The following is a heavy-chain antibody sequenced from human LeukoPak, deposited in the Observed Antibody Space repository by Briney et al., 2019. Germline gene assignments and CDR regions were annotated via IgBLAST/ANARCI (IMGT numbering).Heavy chain of an antibody. CDR2: ISDSGGGT. CDR3: AKRRVVIRVILVGFHKEAYYFDF. J-gene: IGHJ4*02. Sequence: GGALRLSCAVSGVTLSKYGMSWVRQAPGEGVEWVAGISDSGGGTNYADSVNVRFTISRDNPKNTLYLQMNSLRAEDTAVYFCAKRRVVIRVILVGFHKEAYYFDFWGQGALVTVSS. D-gene: IGHD3-22*01. V-gene: IGHV3-23*01. CDR1: GVTLSKYG.